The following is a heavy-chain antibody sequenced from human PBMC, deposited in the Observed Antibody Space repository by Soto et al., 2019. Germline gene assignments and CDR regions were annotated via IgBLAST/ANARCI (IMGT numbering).Heavy chain of an antibody. Sequence: PSETLSLTCTVSGGSISSGGYYWSWIRQHPGKGLEWIGYIYYSGSTYYNPSLKSRVTISVDTSKNQFSLKLSSVTAADTAVYYCARDKQQLAPVPGYYYYYGMDVWGQGTTVTVSS. J-gene: IGHJ6*02. CDR3: ARDKQQLAPVPGYYYYYGMDV. CDR1: GGSISSGGYY. CDR2: IYYSGST. D-gene: IGHD6-13*01. V-gene: IGHV4-31*03.